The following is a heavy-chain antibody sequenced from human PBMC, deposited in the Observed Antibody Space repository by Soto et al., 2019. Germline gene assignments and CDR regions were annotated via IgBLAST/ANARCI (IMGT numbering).Heavy chain of an antibody. CDR1: GGSINSYW. V-gene: IGHV4-4*07. CDR3: ARDAKPGYSSGWYYYYYGMDV. J-gene: IGHJ6*02. CDR2: VYSSGTT. D-gene: IGHD6-19*01. Sequence: SETLSLTCSVSGGSINSYWWSWIRQPAGKGLEWIGRVYSSGTTDYNPSLNSRATMSVETSKNQFSLKLSSVTAADTAVYYCARDAKPGYSSGWYYYYYGMDVWGQGTTVT.